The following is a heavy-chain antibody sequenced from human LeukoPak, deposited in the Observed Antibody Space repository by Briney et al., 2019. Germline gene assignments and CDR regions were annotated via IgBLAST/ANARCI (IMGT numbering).Heavy chain of an antibody. D-gene: IGHD2-2*01. J-gene: IGHJ4*02. Sequence: SETLSLTCTVSGGSISSSSYYWGWIRQPPGKGLEWIGSIYYSGSTYYNPSLKSRVTISVDTSKNQFSLKLSSVTAADTAVYYCAIPNTLALDCSSTSCYERAFGYWGQGTLVTVSS. V-gene: IGHV4-39*01. CDR3: AIPNTLALDCSSTSCYERAFGY. CDR1: GGSISSSSYY. CDR2: IYYSGST.